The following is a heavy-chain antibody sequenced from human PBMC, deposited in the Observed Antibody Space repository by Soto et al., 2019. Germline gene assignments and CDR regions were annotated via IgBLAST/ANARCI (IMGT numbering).Heavy chain of an antibody. V-gene: IGHV3-74*01. CDR1: GFTFSTYW. Sequence: EVQLVESGGGLVQPGGSLRLSCAASGFTFSTYWMHWVRQAPGKGLVWVSRINSDGSTTNYADSVKGRFTISRDNAKNPLYLQMNSLRAEDTAVYYCSRDAYYDMCVWGQGTTGTVSS. CDR3: SRDAYYDMCV. CDR2: INSDGSTT. J-gene: IGHJ6*02.